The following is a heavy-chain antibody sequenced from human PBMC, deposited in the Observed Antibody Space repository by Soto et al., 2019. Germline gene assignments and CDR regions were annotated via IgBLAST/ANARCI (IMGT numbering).Heavy chain of an antibody. V-gene: IGHV1-18*04. CDR2: ISGKNGNT. Sequence: QVQLVQSGVEVKKPGASVKVSCKASGYTFISHGISWVRQAPGQGLEWMGWISGKNGNTNYAQKLQGRVTLTTDTAMSPAERELRSLRSDDTAVYYCARVSSSIVVVPDYGMDVWGQGTTVTVSS. CDR3: ARVSSSIVVVPDYGMDV. D-gene: IGHD2-15*01. CDR1: GYTFISHG. J-gene: IGHJ6*02.